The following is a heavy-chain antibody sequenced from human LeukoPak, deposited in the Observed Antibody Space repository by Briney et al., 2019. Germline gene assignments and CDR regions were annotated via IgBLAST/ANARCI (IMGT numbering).Heavy chain of an antibody. CDR3: ARDLDSGGTTFRALNY. J-gene: IGHJ4*02. CDR1: GYTFTGYG. D-gene: IGHD1-14*01. V-gene: IGHV1-18*04. CDR2: ISPYNGNT. Sequence: ASVKVSCKASGYTFTGYGIIWARQAPGQGLEWMGWISPYNGNTNYAQKFQGGVTMTTDTSTTTTYMELRSLRSDDTAVYYCARDLDSGGTTFRALNYWGQGTLVTVSS.